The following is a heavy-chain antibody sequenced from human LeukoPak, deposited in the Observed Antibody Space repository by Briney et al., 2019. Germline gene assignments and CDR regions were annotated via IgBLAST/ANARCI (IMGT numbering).Heavy chain of an antibody. CDR1: GYIFRSYG. J-gene: IGHJ4*02. V-gene: IGHV1-18*01. D-gene: IGHD1-1*01. Sequence: ASVKVSCKAYGYIFRSYGVSWMRQAPGQGLEWMGWISGYSGNTQYAQKVEGRVSMTTDTSTSTAYMELRSLGSDDTAVYYRARYKITTAYFDYWGQGTLVTVSS. CDR3: ARYKITTAYFDY. CDR2: ISGYSGNT.